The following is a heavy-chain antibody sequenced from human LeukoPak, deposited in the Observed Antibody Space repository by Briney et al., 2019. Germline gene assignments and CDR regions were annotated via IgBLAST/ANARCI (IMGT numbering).Heavy chain of an antibody. CDR3: AKDSGDSSLYYFDY. CDR1: GGSFSGYY. Sequence: ETLSLTCAVYGGSFSGYYWSWVRQAPGKGLEWVSAISGSGGSTYYADSVKGRFTISRGNSKNTLYLQMNSLRAEDTAVYYCAKDSGDSSLYYFDYWGQGTLVTVSS. D-gene: IGHD3-22*01. J-gene: IGHJ4*02. CDR2: ISGSGGST. V-gene: IGHV3-23*01.